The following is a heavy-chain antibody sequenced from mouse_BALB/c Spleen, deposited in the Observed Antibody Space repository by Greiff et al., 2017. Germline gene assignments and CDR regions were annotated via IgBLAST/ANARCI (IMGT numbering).Heavy chain of an antibody. CDR2: IDPANGNT. CDR3: AIYGPDY. V-gene: IGHV14-3*02. Sequence: EVKLLESGAELVKPGASVKLSCTASGFNIKDTYMHWVKQRPEQGLEWIGRIDPANGNTKYDPKFQGKATITADTSSNTAYLQLSSLTSEDTAVYYCAIYGPDYWGQGTTLTVSS. CDR1: GFNIKDTY. J-gene: IGHJ2*01. D-gene: IGHD1-1*02.